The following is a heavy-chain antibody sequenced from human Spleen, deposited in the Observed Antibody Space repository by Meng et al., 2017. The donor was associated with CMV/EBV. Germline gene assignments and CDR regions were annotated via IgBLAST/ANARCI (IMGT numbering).Heavy chain of an antibody. CDR3: ARSRTSGYHPKSFDY. V-gene: IGHV1-2*02. D-gene: IGHD3-22*01. CDR2: INPNSGGT. CDR1: GYTFTGYY. Sequence: ASVKVSCKASGYTFTGYYMHWVRQAPGQGLEWMGWINPNSGGTNYAQKFQGRVTMTRDTSISTAYMELSRLRSDDTAVFYCARSRTSGYHPKSFDYWGQGTLVTVSS. J-gene: IGHJ4*02.